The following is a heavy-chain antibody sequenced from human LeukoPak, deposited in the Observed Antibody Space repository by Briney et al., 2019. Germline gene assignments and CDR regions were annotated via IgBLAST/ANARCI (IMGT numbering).Heavy chain of an antibody. CDR3: ARDSGDSYGYYFDY. V-gene: IGHV3-74*01. CDR1: GFTFSSYW. J-gene: IGHJ4*02. Sequence: GGSLRPSCAASGFTFSSYWMHWVRQAPGKGLVWVSRINSDGGSTSYADSVKGRFTISRDNAKNTLYLQMNSLRAEDTAVYYCARDSGDSYGYYFDYWGQGTLVTVSS. CDR2: INSDGGST. D-gene: IGHD5-18*01.